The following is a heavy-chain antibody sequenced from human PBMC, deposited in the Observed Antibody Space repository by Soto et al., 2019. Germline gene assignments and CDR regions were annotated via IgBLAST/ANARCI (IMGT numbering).Heavy chain of an antibody. CDR3: ARDRPRSLYSSGWTAFDY. D-gene: IGHD6-19*01. CDR1: GGTFSSYA. J-gene: IGHJ4*02. CDR2: IIPIFGTA. V-gene: IGHV1-69*13. Sequence: ASVKVSCKASGGTFSSYAISWVRQAPGQGLEWMGGIIPIFGTANYAQKFQGRVTITADESTSTAYMELSSLRSEDTAVYYCARDRPRSLYSSGWTAFDYWGQGTLVTVSS.